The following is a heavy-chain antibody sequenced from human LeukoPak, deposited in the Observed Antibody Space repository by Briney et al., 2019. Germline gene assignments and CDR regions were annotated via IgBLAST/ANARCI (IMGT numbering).Heavy chain of an antibody. Sequence: GGSLRLSCAASGFSFSNYAMSWVRQAPGKGLEWVSTISGSGDNAYYADSVKGRFTVSRDNSKNTLYVQMKSLRAEDTAVYYCAKDFVVVPGNVNYFDYWGQGTLVTVSS. D-gene: IGHD2-21*02. CDR2: ISGSGDNA. CDR3: AKDFVVVPGNVNYFDY. CDR1: GFSFSNYA. J-gene: IGHJ4*02. V-gene: IGHV3-23*01.